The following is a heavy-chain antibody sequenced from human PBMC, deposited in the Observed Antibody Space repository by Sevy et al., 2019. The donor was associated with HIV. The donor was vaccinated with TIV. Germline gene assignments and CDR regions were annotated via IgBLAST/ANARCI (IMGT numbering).Heavy chain of an antibody. J-gene: IGHJ4*02. CDR2: ISDDSRYI. CDR1: GFTFRTYS. Sequence: GGSLRLSCAASGFTFRTYSMNWVRQAPWKGLEWLSSISDDSRYIYYSDSVKGRFTISRANAKNLLYLQMNNLRVEDTAIYYCARDFTIFGVVSGIDYWGQGNLVSVSS. CDR3: ARDFTIFGVVSGIDY. V-gene: IGHV3-21*04. D-gene: IGHD3-3*01.